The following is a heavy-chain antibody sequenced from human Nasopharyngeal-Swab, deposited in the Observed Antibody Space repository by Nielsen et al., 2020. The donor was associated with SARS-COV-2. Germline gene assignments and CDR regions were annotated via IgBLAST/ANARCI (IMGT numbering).Heavy chain of an antibody. Sequence: WIRQPPGKGLEWMGFIYPGDSDIRYSPSFQGQVTISADKSIRTAYLQWSSLKTSETAMFYCARAIWYGSGSYYFDYWGQGTPVTVSS. CDR3: ARAIWYGSGSYYFDY. V-gene: IGHV5-51*01. J-gene: IGHJ4*02. D-gene: IGHD3-10*01. CDR2: IYPGDSDI.